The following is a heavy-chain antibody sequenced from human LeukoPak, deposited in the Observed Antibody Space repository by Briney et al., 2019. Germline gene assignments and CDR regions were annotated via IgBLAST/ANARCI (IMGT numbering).Heavy chain of an antibody. CDR2: INHSGST. Sequence: SETLSLTCAVYGGSFSGYYWSWIRQPPGKGLEWIGEINHSGSTNYNPSLKSRVTMLLDKSKNQFSLKLSSVTAADTAVYYCACNGGNSDFDYWGQGTLVTVSS. V-gene: IGHV4-34*01. J-gene: IGHJ4*02. CDR1: GGSFSGYY. CDR3: ACNGGNSDFDY. D-gene: IGHD4-23*01.